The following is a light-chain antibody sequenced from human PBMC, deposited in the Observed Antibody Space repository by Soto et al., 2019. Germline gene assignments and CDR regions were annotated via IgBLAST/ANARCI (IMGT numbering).Light chain of an antibody. Sequence: ANQLTQSPSSLSASVGDSVTITCRAGQVFRDAVAWYQQKPGKAPKLLIYDASTLESGVPSRFSGSGSGTDFTLTISSLQPEDFATYYCQQFNSFLTWTFGQGTKVEIK. CDR1: QVFRDA. CDR3: QQFNSFLTWT. V-gene: IGKV1-13*02. J-gene: IGKJ1*01. CDR2: DAS.